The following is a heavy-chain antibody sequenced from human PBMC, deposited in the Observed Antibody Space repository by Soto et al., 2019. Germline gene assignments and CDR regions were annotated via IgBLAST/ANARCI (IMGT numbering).Heavy chain of an antibody. D-gene: IGHD5-12*01. J-gene: IGHJ5*02. CDR3: TRRCGTADWWAGYILS. CDR2: ISGTSIYV. CDR1: GFTFNRHS. V-gene: IGHV3-21*04. Sequence: EVQMVGSGGGLVKPGGSLRLSCAASGFTFNRHSMNWVRQAPGKGLEWVSSISGTSIYVYYADSVRGRFTISRDNARNPVYLQMSSLRAEDTAVNYWTRRCGTADWWAGYILSWGQGPPVTVSS.